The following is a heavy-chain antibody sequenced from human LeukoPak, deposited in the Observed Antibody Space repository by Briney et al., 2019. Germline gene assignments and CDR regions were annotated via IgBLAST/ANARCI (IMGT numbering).Heavy chain of an antibody. V-gene: IGHV1-18*04. J-gene: IGHJ2*01. Sequence: ASVKVSCKASGYTFIVYYMHWVRQAPGQGLEWMGWISAYNGNTNYAQKLQGRVTMTRDTSTSTAYMELRSLRSDDTAVYYCARDKVPWELQLQAYFDLWGRGTLVTVSS. D-gene: IGHD5-24*01. CDR1: GYTFIVYY. CDR3: ARDKVPWELQLQAYFDL. CDR2: ISAYNGNT.